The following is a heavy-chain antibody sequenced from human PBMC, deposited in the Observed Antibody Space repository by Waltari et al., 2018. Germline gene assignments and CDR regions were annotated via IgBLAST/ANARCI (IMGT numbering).Heavy chain of an antibody. CDR1: GYTFTGYY. CDR3: ARGSSSWGGYYYYMDV. J-gene: IGHJ6*03. CDR2: INPNSGGT. V-gene: IGHV1-2*06. D-gene: IGHD6-13*01. Sequence: QVQLVQSGAEVKKPGASVKVSCKASGYTFTGYYMHWVRQAPGQGLEWMGRINPNSGGTNYAQKFQGRVTMTRDTSISTAYRELSRLRSDDTAVYYCARGSSSWGGYYYYMDVWGKGTTVTVSS.